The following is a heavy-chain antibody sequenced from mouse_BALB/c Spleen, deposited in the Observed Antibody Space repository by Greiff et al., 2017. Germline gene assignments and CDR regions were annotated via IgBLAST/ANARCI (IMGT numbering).Heavy chain of an antibody. Sequence: EVQLVESGGGLVKPGGSLKLSCAASGFTFSDYYMYWVRQTPEKRLEWVATISDGGSYTYYPDSVKGRFTISRDNAKNNLYLQMSSLKSEDTAMYYCARDDYYGNSFAYWGQGTLVTVSA. J-gene: IGHJ3*01. CDR1: GFTFSDYY. CDR2: ISDGGSYT. D-gene: IGHD1-1*01. V-gene: IGHV5-4*02. CDR3: ARDDYYGNSFAY.